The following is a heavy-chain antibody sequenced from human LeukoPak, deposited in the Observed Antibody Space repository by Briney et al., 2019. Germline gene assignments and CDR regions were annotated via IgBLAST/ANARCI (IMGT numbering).Heavy chain of an antibody. V-gene: IGHV4-59*08. J-gene: IGHJ5*02. CDR2: IYYSGST. D-gene: IGHD6-19*01. Sequence: SETLSLTCTVSGGSICSYYWSWIREPPGKGLEWIAYIYYSGSTNYNPSLKSRVTISVDTSKNQFSLKMSSVTAADTAVYYCAGAVAGSWFDPWGQGTLVTVSS. CDR1: GGSICSYY. CDR3: AGAVAGSWFDP.